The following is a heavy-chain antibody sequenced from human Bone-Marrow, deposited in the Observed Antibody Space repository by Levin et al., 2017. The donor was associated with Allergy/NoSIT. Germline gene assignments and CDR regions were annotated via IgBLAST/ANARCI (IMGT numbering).Heavy chain of an antibody. V-gene: IGHV1-2*02. J-gene: IGHJ2*01. Sequence: ASVKVSCKASGYTFTGYYMHWVRQAPGQGLEWMGWINPNSGDTNYAQKFQGRVTMTRDTSISTAYMELSRLKSDDTAVYYCAKEYGATGYFDLWGRGTLVTVSS. D-gene: IGHD4-17*01. CDR1: GYTFTGYY. CDR3: AKEYGATGYFDL. CDR2: INPNSGDT.